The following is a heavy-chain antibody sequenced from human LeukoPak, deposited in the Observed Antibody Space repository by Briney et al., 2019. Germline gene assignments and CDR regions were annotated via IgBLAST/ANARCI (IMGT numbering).Heavy chain of an antibody. CDR1: GDSINNYY. CDR2: IYYIGTT. V-gene: IGHV4-59*12. CDR3: ARRGGYSSSWYGGRPHYYYYYMDV. D-gene: IGHD6-13*01. Sequence: SETLSLTCTVSGDSINNYYWSWIRQPPGKGLEWIGYIYYIGTTKFNPSLKSRVTISLDTSKNQFSLKLSSVTAADTAVYYCARRGGYSSSWYGGRPHYYYYYMDVWGKGTTVTISS. J-gene: IGHJ6*03.